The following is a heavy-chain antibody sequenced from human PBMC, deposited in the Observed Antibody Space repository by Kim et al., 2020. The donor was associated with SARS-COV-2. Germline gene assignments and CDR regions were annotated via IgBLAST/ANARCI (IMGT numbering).Heavy chain of an antibody. J-gene: IGHJ4*02. CDR2: VNNGGNS. CDR1: GFTFSRYA. CDR3: AKDNQSSGWPTFDY. Sequence: GGSLRLSCAASGFTFSRYAMSWVRQAPGKGPEWIASVNNGGNSYYADSVKGRVTVSRDNNKNTLDQQMNSLTAEDKALYYCAKDNQSSGWPTFDYRGQGT. V-gene: IGHV3-23*01. D-gene: IGHD6-19*01.